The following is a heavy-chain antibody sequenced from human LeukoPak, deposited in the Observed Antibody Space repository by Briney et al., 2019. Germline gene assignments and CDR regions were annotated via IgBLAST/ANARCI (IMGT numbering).Heavy chain of an antibody. V-gene: IGHV1-46*01. J-gene: IGHJ4*02. Sequence: ASVKVSCKSSGYTFTSYYMHWVRQAPGQGLEWMGIIKPSGGSTSYAQKFQGRVTMTRETSTSTVYMELSSLRSEDTAVYYCAREMAHSGSYYGDDYWGQGTLVTVSS. D-gene: IGHD3-10*01. CDR3: AREMAHSGSYYGDDY. CDR2: IKPSGGST. CDR1: GYTFTSYY.